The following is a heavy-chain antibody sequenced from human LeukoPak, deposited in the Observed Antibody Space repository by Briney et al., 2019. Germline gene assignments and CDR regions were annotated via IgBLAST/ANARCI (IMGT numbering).Heavy chain of an antibody. CDR2: TSTSGGST. J-gene: IGHJ4*02. CDR3: TTIRPDY. V-gene: IGHV3-23*01. D-gene: IGHD5-12*01. Sequence: GGSLRLSCAASAFTFSSYAMSWVRQAPGKGLEWVSGTSTSGGSTDYADSVKGRFTISRDDAKNTLYLQMNSLRAEDTAIYYCTTIRPDYWGQGALVTVSS. CDR1: AFTFSSYA.